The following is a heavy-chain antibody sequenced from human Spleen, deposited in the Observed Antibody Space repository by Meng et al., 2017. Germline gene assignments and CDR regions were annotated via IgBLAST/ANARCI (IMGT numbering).Heavy chain of an antibody. J-gene: IGHJ6*02. Sequence: ETLSLTCAASGFTFSSYSMNWVRQAPGKGLEWVSVIYSGGSTYYADSVKGRFTISRDNSKNTLYLQMNSLRAEDTAVYYCAKDSSWCSVPALYYYYGMDVWGQGTTVTVSS. D-gene: IGHD6-13*01. CDR1: GFTFSSYS. CDR3: AKDSSWCSVPALYYYYGMDV. V-gene: IGHV3-23*03. CDR2: IYSGGST.